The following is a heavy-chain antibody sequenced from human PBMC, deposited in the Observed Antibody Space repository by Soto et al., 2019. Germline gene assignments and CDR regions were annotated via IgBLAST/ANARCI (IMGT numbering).Heavy chain of an antibody. V-gene: IGHV1-2*04. D-gene: IGHD1-1*01. CDR2: INPNSGGT. CDR3: ARDKRDGYNSPFDY. J-gene: IGHJ4*02. CDR1: GNTFTGYY. Sequence: ASVKISCKASGNTFTGYYTHWVRQAPGQGLEWMGWINPNSGGTNYAQKFQGWVTMTRDTSISTAYMELSRLRSDDTAVYYCARDKRDGYNSPFDYWGQGTLVTVSS.